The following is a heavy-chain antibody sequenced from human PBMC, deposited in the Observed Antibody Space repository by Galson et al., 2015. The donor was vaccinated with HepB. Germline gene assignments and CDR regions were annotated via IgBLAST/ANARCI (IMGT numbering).Heavy chain of an antibody. J-gene: IGHJ4*02. CDR2: ISYDGTNK. D-gene: IGHD2-2*01. CDR3: ARGFLYQLLFFDN. Sequence: SLRLSCAASRFTFTSYAMHWVRQAPGKGLEWVAVISYDGTNKYYADSVKGRFTISRDNSKNTLYLQMNSLRAEDTAVYYCARGFLYQLLFFDNWGQGTLVTVSS. CDR1: RFTFTSYA. V-gene: IGHV3-30-3*01.